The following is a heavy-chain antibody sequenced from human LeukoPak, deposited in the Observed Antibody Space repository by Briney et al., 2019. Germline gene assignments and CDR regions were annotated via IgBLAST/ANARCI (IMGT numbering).Heavy chain of an antibody. V-gene: IGHV3-23*01. CDR2: ISGSGGST. CDR3: ARDFGSRDGYNNDY. D-gene: IGHD5-24*01. Sequence: GGSLRLSCAASGFTFSSYAMSWVRQAPGKGLEWVSAISGSGGSTYYADSVKGRFTISRDNAKNSLYLQMNSLRAEDTAVYYCARDFGSRDGYNNDYWGQGTLVTVSS. CDR1: GFTFSSYA. J-gene: IGHJ4*02.